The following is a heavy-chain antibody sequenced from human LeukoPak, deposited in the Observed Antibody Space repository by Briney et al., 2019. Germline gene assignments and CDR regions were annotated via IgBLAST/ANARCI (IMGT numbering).Heavy chain of an antibody. D-gene: IGHD3-10*01. J-gene: IGHJ4*02. CDR2: ISYDGGNK. CDR1: GFTLSSYA. CDR3: ARDRGDHYFDY. Sequence: GGSLRLSCAASGFTLSSYAMHWVRQAPGKGLEWGAVISYDGGNKYYAASVKGRFTISRDNSKNPLYLQMNSLRAEDTTVYYCARDRGDHYFDYWGEGTVVTVSS. V-gene: IGHV3-30-3*01.